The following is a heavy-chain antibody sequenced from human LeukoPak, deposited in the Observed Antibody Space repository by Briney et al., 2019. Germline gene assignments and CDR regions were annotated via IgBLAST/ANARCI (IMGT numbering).Heavy chain of an antibody. CDR2: IYYSGST. Sequence: KPSQTLSLTCTVSGGSISSGDYYWSWIRQPPGKGLEWIGYIYYSGSTYYNPSRKSRVTISVDTSKNQFSLKLSSVTAADTAVYYCARGPYHLLPYQLLYNSWGQGTLVTVSS. V-gene: IGHV4-30-4*08. CDR3: ARGPYHLLPYQLLYNS. D-gene: IGHD2-2*02. CDR1: GGSISSGDYY. J-gene: IGHJ4*02.